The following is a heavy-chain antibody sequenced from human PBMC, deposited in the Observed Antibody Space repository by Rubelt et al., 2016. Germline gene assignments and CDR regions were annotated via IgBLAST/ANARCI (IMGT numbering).Heavy chain of an antibody. V-gene: IGHV4-34*01. CDR1: GGSFSGYY. CDR2: INHSGST. D-gene: IGHD3-9*01. Sequence: QVQLQQWGAGLLKPSETLSLTCAVYGGSFSGYYWSWIRQPPGKGLEWIGEINHSGSTNYNPSLKSRVTISVDTSKNQFSLKLSSVTAADTAVYYCARHNPSNILTGYNYFDYWGQGTLVTVSS. J-gene: IGHJ4*02. CDR3: ARHNPSNILTGYNYFDY.